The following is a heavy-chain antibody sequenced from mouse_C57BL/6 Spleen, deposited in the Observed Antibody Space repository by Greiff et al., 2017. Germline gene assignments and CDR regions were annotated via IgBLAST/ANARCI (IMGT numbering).Heavy chain of an antibody. V-gene: IGHV1-50*01. J-gene: IGHJ2*01. CDR1: GYTFTSYW. Sequence: VQLQQPGAELVKPGASVKLSCKASGYTFTSYWMQWVKQRPGQGLEWIGEIDPSDSYTNYNQKFKGKATLTVDTSSRTAYMQLSSLTSEDSAVYYCARPFDYWGQGTTLTVSS. CDR3: ARPFDY. CDR2: IDPSDSYT.